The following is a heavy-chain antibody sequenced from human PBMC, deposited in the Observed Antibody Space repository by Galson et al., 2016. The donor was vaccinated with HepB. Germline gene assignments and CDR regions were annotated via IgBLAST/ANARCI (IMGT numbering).Heavy chain of an antibody. CDR1: GFTFSSFA. J-gene: IGHJ6*02. CDR3: ARGLGSTNYGLDV. V-gene: IGHV3-23*01. D-gene: IGHD4-11*01. CDR2: NSGSGETT. Sequence: SLRLPCAGSGFTFSSFAMSWVRQAPGKGLEWVSGNSGSGETTYYADSVKGRFAISRDNSKNTLYLQMLSLGAEDTAVYYCARGLGSTNYGLDVWGQGTTVTVSS.